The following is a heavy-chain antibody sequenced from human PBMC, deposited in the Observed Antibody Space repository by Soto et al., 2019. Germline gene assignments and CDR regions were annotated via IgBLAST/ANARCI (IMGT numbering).Heavy chain of an antibody. D-gene: IGHD2-21*01. Sequence: GGTLRLSSAAPGLTFSSYAMSWVRQAPGKGLERVSAISGSGGSTYYADSAKDRFTISRDNSKNTLYLQMNGRRAEDTAVYDCSIDQLSIHELIHTWFDPWGEGTLLTVSS. CDR1: GLTFSSYA. J-gene: IGHJ5*02. CDR2: ISGSGGST. CDR3: SIDQLSIHELIHTWFDP. V-gene: IGHV3-23*01.